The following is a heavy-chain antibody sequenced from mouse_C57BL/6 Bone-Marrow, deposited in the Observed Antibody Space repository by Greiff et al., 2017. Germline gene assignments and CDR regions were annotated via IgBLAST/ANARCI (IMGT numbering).Heavy chain of an antibody. CDR1: GYTFTDYN. V-gene: IGHV1-22*01. CDR3: ARGGLYDYVAMDY. D-gene: IGHD2-3*01. Sequence: VQLQQSGPELVKPGASVKMSCKASGYTFTDYNMHWVKQSHGKSLEWIGYINPNNGGTSYNQKFKGKATLTVNKSSSTAYMELRSLTSEDSAVYYCARGGLYDYVAMDYWGQGTSVTVSS. CDR2: INPNNGGT. J-gene: IGHJ4*01.